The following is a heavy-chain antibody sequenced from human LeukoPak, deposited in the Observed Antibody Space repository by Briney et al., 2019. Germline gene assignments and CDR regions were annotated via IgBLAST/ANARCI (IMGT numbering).Heavy chain of an antibody. V-gene: IGHV3-11*04. CDR2: ISSSCSTI. D-gene: IGHD3-16*02. CDR1: GFTFSDYY. J-gene: IGHJ6*03. CDR3: ARPTYYDYVWGSYRHYYYYYMDV. Sequence: PGGSLRLSCAASGFTFSDYYMSWIRQAPGKGLEWVSYISSSCSTIYYADSVKGRFTISRDNAKNSLYLQMHSLRAEDTAVYYCARPTYYDYVWGSYRHYYYYYMDVWGKGTTVTVSS.